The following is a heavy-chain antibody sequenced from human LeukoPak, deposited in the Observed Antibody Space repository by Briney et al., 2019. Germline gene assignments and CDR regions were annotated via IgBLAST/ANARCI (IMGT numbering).Heavy chain of an antibody. CDR1: GFTFSSYE. Sequence: GSLRLSCAASGFTFSSYEMNWVRQAPGKGLEWVSYISSSGSTIYYADSVKGRFTISRDNAKNSLYLQMNSLRAEDTAVYYCARSGDRDAFDIWGQGTMVTVSS. CDR2: ISSSGSTI. D-gene: IGHD4-17*01. J-gene: IGHJ3*02. V-gene: IGHV3-48*03. CDR3: ARSGDRDAFDI.